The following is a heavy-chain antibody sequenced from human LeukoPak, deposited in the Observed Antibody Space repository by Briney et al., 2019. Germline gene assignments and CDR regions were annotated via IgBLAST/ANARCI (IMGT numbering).Heavy chain of an antibody. J-gene: IGHJ4*02. CDR3: ARAGGYDFWSGYRRHSFEY. Sequence: PGGSLRLSCAASGFTVSSNYMSWVRQAPGKGLEWVSSIGTSSSYIYYADSVKGRFTISRDNAKNLLYLQMNSLRAEDTAVYYCARAGGYDFWSGYRRHSFEYWGQGTLVTVSS. CDR1: GFTVSSNY. D-gene: IGHD3-3*01. V-gene: IGHV3-21*01. CDR2: IGTSSSYI.